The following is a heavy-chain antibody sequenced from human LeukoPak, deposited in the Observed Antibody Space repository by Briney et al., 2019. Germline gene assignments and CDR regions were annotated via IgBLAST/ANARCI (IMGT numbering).Heavy chain of an antibody. V-gene: IGHV3-23*01. CDR3: AKSLTGTGNYCYYYMDV. D-gene: IGHD1-7*01. CDR2: ISGSGGST. CDR1: GFTFSSYA. Sequence: GGSLRLSCAASGFTFSSYAMSWVRQAPGKGLEWVSAISGSGGSTYYADSVKGRFTISRDNSKNTLYLQMNSLRAEDTAVYYCAKSLTGTGNYCYYYMDVWGKGTTVTVSS. J-gene: IGHJ6*03.